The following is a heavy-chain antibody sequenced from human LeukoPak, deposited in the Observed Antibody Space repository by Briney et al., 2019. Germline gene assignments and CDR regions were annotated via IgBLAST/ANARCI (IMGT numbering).Heavy chain of an antibody. CDR1: GFTFNSYA. CDR3: ARGRGFEP. J-gene: IGHJ5*02. D-gene: IGHD5-12*01. V-gene: IGHV7-4-1*01. Sequence: ASVKVSCKTSGFTFNSYAMNWVRQAPGQGLEWMGWINTDTGNPAYAQGFTGRFVFSLDTSVSTTYLQIFNLKPEDTAIYFCARGRGFEPWGQGTLVTVSS. CDR2: INTDTGNP.